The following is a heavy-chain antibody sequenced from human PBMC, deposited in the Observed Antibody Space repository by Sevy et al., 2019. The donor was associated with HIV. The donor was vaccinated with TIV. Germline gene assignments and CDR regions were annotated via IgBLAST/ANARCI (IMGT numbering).Heavy chain of an antibody. CDR2: IKEDGSEK. CDR1: GFIFSTYW. J-gene: IGHJ4*01. CDR3: ARGGKYPGY. D-gene: IGHD1-26*01. V-gene: IGHV3-7*01. Sequence: GGSLRLSCAASGFIFSTYWMSWVSQAPGKGLEWVANIKEDGSEKCYVVSVKGRFTISRDNAKNSLYLQMSSLRAEDTAVYYCARGGKYPGYWGQGTLVTVSS.